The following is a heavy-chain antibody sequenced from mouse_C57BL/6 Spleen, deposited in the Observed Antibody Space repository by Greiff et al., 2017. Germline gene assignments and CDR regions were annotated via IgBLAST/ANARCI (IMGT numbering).Heavy chain of an antibody. CDR2: INPSSGYT. J-gene: IGHJ4*01. D-gene: IGHD2-4*01. Sequence: QVQLQQSGAELARPGASVKMSCKASGYTFTSYTMHWVKQRPGQGLEWIGYINPSSGYTKYNQKFKDKATLTADKSSSTAYMQLSSLTSEDSAVYYCARERVIYYDLPMDYWGQGTSVTVSS. CDR1: GYTFTSYT. V-gene: IGHV1-4*01. CDR3: ARERVIYYDLPMDY.